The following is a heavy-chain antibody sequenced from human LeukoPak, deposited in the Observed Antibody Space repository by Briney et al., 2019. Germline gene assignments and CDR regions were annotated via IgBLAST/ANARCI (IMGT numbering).Heavy chain of an antibody. CDR3: AKDMNSWRDGSGLGDYFDY. CDR1: GFTFSSYA. Sequence: GGSLRLSCAASGFTFSSYAMSWVRQAPGKGLEWVSGTSGSGRSIHYGDSVKGRFTISRDNSKNTLYLQMNSLRADDTAVYYCAKDMNSWRDGSGLGDYFDYWGQGTLVTVSS. D-gene: IGHD6-19*01. J-gene: IGHJ4*02. CDR2: TSGSGRSI. V-gene: IGHV3-23*01.